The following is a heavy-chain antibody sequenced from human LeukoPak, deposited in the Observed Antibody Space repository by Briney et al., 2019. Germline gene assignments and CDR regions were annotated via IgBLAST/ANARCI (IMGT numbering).Heavy chain of an antibody. J-gene: IGHJ3*02. CDR2: IYYSGDT. CDR3: ARELGRAFDM. V-gene: IGHV4-34*11. D-gene: IGHD3-3*02. Sequence: PSETLSLTCAVYGGSFSGYYWSWIRQHPGKGLEWIGYIYYSGDTKQNPSLNSRATISVDTSKNQLSLKLKSVTAADTAVYYCARELGRAFDMWGQGTVVIVSS. CDR1: GGSFSGYY.